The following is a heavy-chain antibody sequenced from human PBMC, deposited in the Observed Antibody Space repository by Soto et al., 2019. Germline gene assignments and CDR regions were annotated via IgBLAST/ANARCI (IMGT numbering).Heavy chain of an antibody. J-gene: IGHJ3*02. Sequence: GGSLRLSCAASGFTFSSYSMNWVRQAPGKGLEWVSSISSSSSYIYCADSVKGRFTISRDNAKNSLYLQMNSLRAEDTAVYYCARDRADIVVVVAATHDAFDIWGQGTMVTVSS. D-gene: IGHD2-15*01. V-gene: IGHV3-21*01. CDR1: GFTFSSYS. CDR3: ARDRADIVVVVAATHDAFDI. CDR2: ISSSSSYI.